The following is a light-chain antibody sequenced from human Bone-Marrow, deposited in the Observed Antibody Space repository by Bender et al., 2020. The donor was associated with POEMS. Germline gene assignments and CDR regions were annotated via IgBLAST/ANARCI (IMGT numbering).Light chain of an antibody. CDR1: SSDVGSYNR. CDR3: SSNTATSTEV. Sequence: QSALTQPPSVSGSPGQSVTISCTGTSSDVGSYNRVSWYQQPPGTAPKLMIYEVSKRPSGVPDRFSGSKSGNTASLTISGLQPEDEGDYYCSSNTATSTEVFGGGTKLTVL. J-gene: IGLJ2*01. V-gene: IGLV2-18*02. CDR2: EVS.